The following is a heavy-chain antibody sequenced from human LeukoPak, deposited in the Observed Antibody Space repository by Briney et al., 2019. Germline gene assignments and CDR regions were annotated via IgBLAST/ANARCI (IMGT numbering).Heavy chain of an antibody. J-gene: IGHJ6*02. Sequence: GGSLRLSCAASGFTFSSYSMNWVRQAPGKGLEWVSSISSSSSYIYYADSVKGRFTISRDNAKNSLYLQMNSLRAEDTAVYYCARVGGYFDWLFYYYYYGMDVWGQGTTVTVSS. CDR1: GFTFSSYS. V-gene: IGHV3-21*01. CDR3: ARVGGYFDWLFYYYYYGMDV. D-gene: IGHD3-9*01. CDR2: ISSSSSYI.